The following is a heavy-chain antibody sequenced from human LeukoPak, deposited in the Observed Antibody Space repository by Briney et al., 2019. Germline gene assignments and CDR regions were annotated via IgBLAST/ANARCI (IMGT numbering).Heavy chain of an antibody. J-gene: IGHJ5*02. CDR3: AKDGPLLWFGPTDA. V-gene: IGHV3-23*01. CDR2: VSSTGSGA. D-gene: IGHD3-10*01. Sequence: GGSLRLSCVASGFTFSTYGMSWVRQAPGKGLEWVASVSSTGSGAYYPDSLKGLFIIFRDNSQNSDFLQMISLSREDTAFYFCAKDGPLLWFGPTDAWGQGILVTVSS. CDR1: GFTFSTYG.